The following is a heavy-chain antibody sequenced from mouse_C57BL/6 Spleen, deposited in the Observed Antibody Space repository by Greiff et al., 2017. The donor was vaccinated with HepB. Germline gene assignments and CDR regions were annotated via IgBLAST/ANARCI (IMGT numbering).Heavy chain of an antibody. V-gene: IGHV5-17*01. Sequence: EVKVEESGGGLVKPGGSLKLSCAASGFTFSDYGMHWVRQAPEKGLEWVAYISSGSSTIYYADTVKGRFTISRDNAKNTLFLQMTSLRSEDTAMYYCARPGRGSSYVGYWGQGTTLTVSS. CDR2: ISSGSSTI. CDR1: GFTFSDYG. J-gene: IGHJ2*01. CDR3: ARPGRGSSYVGY. D-gene: IGHD1-1*01.